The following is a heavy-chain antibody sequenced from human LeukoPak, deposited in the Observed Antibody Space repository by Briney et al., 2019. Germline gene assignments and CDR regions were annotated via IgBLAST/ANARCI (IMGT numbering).Heavy chain of an antibody. D-gene: IGHD5-18*01. CDR3: AESNGYSYGYFDY. J-gene: IGHJ4*02. CDR1: GGSISSSSYY. V-gene: IGHV4-39*01. Sequence: QSSGTLSLTCTVSGGSISSSSYYWGWIRQPLGKGLEWIGSVYYSGSTYYNPSLKSRVTISVDTSKNQFSLKLSSVTAADTAVYYCAESNGYSYGYFDYWGQGTLVTVSS. CDR2: VYYSGST.